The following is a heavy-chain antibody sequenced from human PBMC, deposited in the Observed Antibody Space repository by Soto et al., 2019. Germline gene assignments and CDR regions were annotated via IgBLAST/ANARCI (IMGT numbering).Heavy chain of an antibody. D-gene: IGHD2-2*02. V-gene: IGHV3-48*03. Sequence: GGSLRLSCAASGFTFSSYEMNWVRQAPGKGLEWVSYISSSGSTIYYADSVKGRFTISRDNAKNSLYLQMNSLRAEDTAVYYCARSLGYCSSTSCYTDYYYGMDVWGQGTKATVSS. J-gene: IGHJ6*02. CDR1: GFTFSSYE. CDR2: ISSSGSTI. CDR3: ARSLGYCSSTSCYTDYYYGMDV.